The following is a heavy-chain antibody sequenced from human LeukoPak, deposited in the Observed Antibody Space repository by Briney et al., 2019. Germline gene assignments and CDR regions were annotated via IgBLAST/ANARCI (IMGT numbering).Heavy chain of an antibody. D-gene: IGHD3-10*01. CDR2: VNTDGSAT. J-gene: IGHJ4*02. Sequence: PGGSLRLSCAASGFTFSNYWMHWVRHTPGKGLVWFSRVNTDGSATAYADSMKGRFTISRDNAKNTLYLQMNSLRAGDTAVYYCARETLIRGFMPDYWGQGTLVTVSS. CDR3: ARETLIRGFMPDY. CDR1: GFTFSNYW. V-gene: IGHV3-74*01.